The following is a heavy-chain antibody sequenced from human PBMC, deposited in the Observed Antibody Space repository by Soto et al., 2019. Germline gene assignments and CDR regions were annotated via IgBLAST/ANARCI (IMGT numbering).Heavy chain of an antibody. V-gene: IGHV1-18*04. J-gene: IGHJ5*02. Sequence: QVQLVQSGAEAKKPGASVKVSCKASGYNFMRYGFTWVRQAPGQGLEWMGWINVDNGETKYPQKIQGRVTMTTDTSTSTVYMEQGSLTSDDTALYYCARWISGGYSDWFEPWGHGTLITVTS. CDR3: ARWISGGYSDWFEP. D-gene: IGHD1-26*01. CDR2: INVDNGET. CDR1: GYNFMRYG.